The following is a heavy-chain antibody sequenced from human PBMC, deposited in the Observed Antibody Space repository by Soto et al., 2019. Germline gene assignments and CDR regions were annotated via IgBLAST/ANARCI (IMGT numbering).Heavy chain of an antibody. J-gene: IGHJ4*02. CDR2: INHSGST. V-gene: IGHV4-34*01. Sequence: SETLSLTCAVYGGSFSGYHWSWIRQPPGKGLEWIGEINHSGSTNYNPSLKSRVTISVDTSKNQFSLKLSSVTAADTAVYYCARVLYYDSSGYSYYFDYWGQGTLVTVSS. D-gene: IGHD3-22*01. CDR3: ARVLYYDSSGYSYYFDY. CDR1: GGSFSGYH.